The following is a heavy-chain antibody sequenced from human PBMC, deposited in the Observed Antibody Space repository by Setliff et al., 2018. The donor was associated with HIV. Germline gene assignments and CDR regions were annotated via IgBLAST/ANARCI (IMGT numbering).Heavy chain of an antibody. CDR1: GFTVSSNY. CDR3: AKGDKQLTFRRGRQYFED. Sequence: GGSLRLSCAASGFTVSSNYMSWVRQAPGKGLEWVSVIYSGGSTYYADSVKGRFTISRDNSKNTLLLQVGSLRPEDSAMYYCAKGDKQLTFRRGRQYFEDWGQGTLVTVSS. J-gene: IGHJ4*02. CDR2: IYSGGST. V-gene: IGHV3-53*05. D-gene: IGHD3-16*01.